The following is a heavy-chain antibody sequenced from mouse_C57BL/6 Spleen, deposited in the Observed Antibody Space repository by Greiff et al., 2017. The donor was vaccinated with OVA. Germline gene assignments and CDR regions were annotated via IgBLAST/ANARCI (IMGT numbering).Heavy chain of an antibody. D-gene: IGHD2-3*01. J-gene: IGHJ2*01. CDR3: ARSRDGYYSDY. CDR1: GYTFTSYG. V-gene: IGHV1-81*01. CDR2: IYPRSGNT. Sequence: VQLVESGAELARPGASVKLSCKASGYTFTSYGISWVKQRTGQGLEWIGEIYPRSGNTYYNEKFKGKATLTADKSSSTAYMELRSLTSEDSAVYFCARSRDGYYSDYWGQGTTLTVSS.